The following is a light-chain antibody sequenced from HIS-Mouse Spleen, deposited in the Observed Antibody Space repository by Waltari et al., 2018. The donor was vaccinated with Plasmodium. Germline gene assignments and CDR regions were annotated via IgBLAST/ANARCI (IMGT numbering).Light chain of an antibody. V-gene: IGLV3-19*01. CDR1: SLRSYY. CDR3: NSRDSSGNHQV. J-gene: IGLJ3*02. Sequence: SSELTQDPAVSVSLGQTVRITCQGDSLRSYYASWYQQKTGQAPVLVIYGKNNRPSGIPDRFSGSSSGSTASLTITGAQAEDEADYYWNSRDSSGNHQVFGGGTKLTVL. CDR2: GKN.